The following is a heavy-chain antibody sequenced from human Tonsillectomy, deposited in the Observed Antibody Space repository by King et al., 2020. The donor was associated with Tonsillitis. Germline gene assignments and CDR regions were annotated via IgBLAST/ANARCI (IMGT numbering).Heavy chain of an antibody. Sequence: VQLVESGGGVVQPGRSLRLSCAASGFTFSSYAMHWVRQAPGKGLEWVAVISYDGSNKYYADSGKGRFTISRDNSKNTLYLQMNSLRAEDTAVYYCARDPNSWYYFDYWGQGTLVTVSS. J-gene: IGHJ4*02. CDR2: ISYDGSNK. CDR1: GFTFSSYA. CDR3: ARDPNSWYYFDY. V-gene: IGHV3-30-3*01. D-gene: IGHD6-13*01.